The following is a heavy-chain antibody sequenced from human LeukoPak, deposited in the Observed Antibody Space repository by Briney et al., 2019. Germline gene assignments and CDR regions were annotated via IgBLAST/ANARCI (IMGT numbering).Heavy chain of an antibody. V-gene: IGHV3-21*01. CDR2: ISSSSSYI. J-gene: IGHJ4*02. CDR1: GFTFSSYS. D-gene: IGHD6-13*01. Sequence: PGGSLRLFCAASGFTFSSYSMNWVRQAPGKGLEWVSSISSSSSYIYYADSVKGRFTISRDNAKNTLYLQMNSLRAEDTAVYYCAREGAAALNFDYWGQGTLVTVSS. CDR3: AREGAAALNFDY.